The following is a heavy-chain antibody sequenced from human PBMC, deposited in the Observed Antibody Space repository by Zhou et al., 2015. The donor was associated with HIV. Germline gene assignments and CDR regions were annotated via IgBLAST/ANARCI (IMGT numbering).Heavy chain of an antibody. CDR3: ARVLGYCSSTSCRIEEIDY. CDR1: GYTFTSYG. V-gene: IGHV1-18*01. D-gene: IGHD2-2*01. Sequence: QVQLVQSGAEVKKPGASVKVSCKASGYTFTSYGISWVRQAPGQGLEWMGWISAYNGNTNYAQKLQGRVTMTTDTSTSTAYMELRSLRSDDTAVYYCARVLGYCSSTSCRIEEIDYWGQGTLVTVSS. J-gene: IGHJ4*02. CDR2: ISAYNGNT.